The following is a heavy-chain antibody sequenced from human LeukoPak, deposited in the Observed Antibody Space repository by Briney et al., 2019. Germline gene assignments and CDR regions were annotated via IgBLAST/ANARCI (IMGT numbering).Heavy chain of an antibody. J-gene: IGHJ2*01. CDR3: ARVRRVPYWYFDL. CDR2: IYYSGST. CDR1: GSSISSGDYY. D-gene: IGHD3-10*01. Sequence: PSETLSLTCTVSGSSISSGDYYWSWIRQPPGKGLEWIGYIYYSGSTYYNPSLKSRVTISVDTSKNQFSLKLSSVTAADTAVYYCARVRRVPYWYFDLWGRGTLVTVSS. V-gene: IGHV4-30-4*01.